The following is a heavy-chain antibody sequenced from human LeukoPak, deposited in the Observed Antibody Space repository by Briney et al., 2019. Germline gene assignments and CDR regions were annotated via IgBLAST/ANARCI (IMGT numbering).Heavy chain of an antibody. D-gene: IGHD6-19*01. CDR1: GFTFDDYA. J-gene: IGHJ4*02. Sequence: GGSLRLSCAASGFTFDDYAMHWVRQAPGKGLEWVSLISWDGGSTYYADSVKGRFTISRDNSKNSLYLQMNSLRAEDTALYYCAKDFSSSVAGTGPYFDYWGQGTLVTVSS. V-gene: IGHV3-43D*03. CDR2: ISWDGGST. CDR3: AKDFSSSVAGTGPYFDY.